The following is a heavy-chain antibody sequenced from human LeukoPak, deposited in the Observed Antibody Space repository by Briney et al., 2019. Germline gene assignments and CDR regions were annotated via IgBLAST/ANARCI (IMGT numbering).Heavy chain of an antibody. D-gene: IGHD5-24*01. V-gene: IGHV3-23*01. CDR2: LSPSGADT. Sequence: GRSLRLSCAAAGPTFTNYAMNCVSHPPGEGLEWVTTLSPSGADTYYADSVKGRFTISRDISKNTLYLQMNSLRAEDTAVYYCARRAYNWGAFDIWGQGTMVTVSS. CDR1: GPTFTNYA. CDR3: ARRAYNWGAFDI. J-gene: IGHJ3*02.